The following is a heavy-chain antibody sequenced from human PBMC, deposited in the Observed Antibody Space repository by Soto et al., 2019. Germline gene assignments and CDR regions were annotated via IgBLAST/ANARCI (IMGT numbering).Heavy chain of an antibody. Sequence: ASVKVSCKASGYTFTSYGISWVRQAPGQGLEWMGWISAYNGNTNYAQKLQGRVTMTTDTSTSTAYLELRSLRSDDTAVYYCASDLKHSSGWYPDYWGQGTLVTVSS. CDR1: GYTFTSYG. J-gene: IGHJ4*02. D-gene: IGHD6-19*01. V-gene: IGHV1-18*01. CDR2: ISAYNGNT. CDR3: ASDLKHSSGWYPDY.